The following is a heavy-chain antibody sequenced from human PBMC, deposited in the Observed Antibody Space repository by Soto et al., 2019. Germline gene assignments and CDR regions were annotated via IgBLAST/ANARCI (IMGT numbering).Heavy chain of an antibody. D-gene: IGHD3-22*01. CDR3: AKSYYDSSGYYYSDYYYGLNV. CDR1: GFTFSSYA. J-gene: IGHJ6*01. V-gene: IGHV3-30*18. Sequence: QVQLVESGGGVVQPGRSLRLSCAASGFTFSSYAMHWVRQAPGKGLEWVAVTSYDGRNQNYADSVKGRFTISRDNSKNTLYLQMNSLRPEDTAVYYCAKSYYDSSGYYYSDYYYGLNVW. CDR2: TSYDGRNQ.